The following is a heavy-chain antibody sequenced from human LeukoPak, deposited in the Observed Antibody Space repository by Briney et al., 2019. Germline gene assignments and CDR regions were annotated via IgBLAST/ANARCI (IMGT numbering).Heavy chain of an antibody. CDR2: ISYDGKHK. J-gene: IGHJ6*02. V-gene: IGHV3-30*04. CDR3: AREDDDSNGIDV. D-gene: IGHD4-11*01. Sequence: GGSLRLSCAASGFTSSNYAMEWVRQAPGKGLEWVALISYDGKHKYYADSMKGRFTISRDNSKNTLYLQMNSLRAEDTAVYYCAREDDDSNGIDVWGHGTTVTVSS. CDR1: GFTSSNYA.